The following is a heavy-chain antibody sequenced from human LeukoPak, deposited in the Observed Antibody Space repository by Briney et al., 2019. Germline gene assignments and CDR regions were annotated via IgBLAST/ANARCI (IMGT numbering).Heavy chain of an antibody. J-gene: IGHJ4*02. D-gene: IGHD3-22*01. CDR1: GGSISSSNYR. V-gene: IGHV4-39*01. CDR3: ARHGVIAEVQNYHDSSGAFGY. CDR2: IYYSGNT. Sequence: SETLSLTCTVSGGSISSSNYRWGWIRQPPGKGLEWIGSIYYSGNTYYNPSLKSRLTISVDTSKNQFSLKLNSVTAADTAVYYCARHGVIAEVQNYHDSSGAFGYWGQGTLVTVSS.